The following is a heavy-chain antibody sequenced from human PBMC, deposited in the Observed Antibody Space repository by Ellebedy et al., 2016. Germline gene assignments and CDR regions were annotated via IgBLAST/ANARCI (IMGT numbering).Heavy chain of an antibody. V-gene: IGHV4-61*02. Sequence: SETLSLXXTVSGGSISSGSYYWSWIRQPAGKGLEWIGRIYTSGSTNYNPSLKSRVTMSVDTSKNQFSLKLSSVTAADTAVYYCARDSGSYFPDYWGQGTLVTVSS. D-gene: IGHD1-26*01. CDR3: ARDSGSYFPDY. CDR1: GGSISSGSYY. J-gene: IGHJ4*02. CDR2: IYTSGST.